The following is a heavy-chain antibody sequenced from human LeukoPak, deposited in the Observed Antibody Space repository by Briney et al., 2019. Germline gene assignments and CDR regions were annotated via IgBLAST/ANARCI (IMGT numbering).Heavy chain of an antibody. Sequence: GGSLRLSCAASGFTFSNAWMSWVRQAPGKGLEWVGRIKSKTDGGTTDYAAPVKGRFTISRDDSKNTLYLQMNSLKTEDTAVYYCTTDSVKAFWSGYYAGVGGLDNWFDPWGQGTLVTVSS. CDR3: TTDSVKAFWSGYYAGVGGLDNWFDP. CDR2: IKSKTDGGTT. D-gene: IGHD3-3*01. V-gene: IGHV3-15*01. J-gene: IGHJ5*02. CDR1: GFTFSNAW.